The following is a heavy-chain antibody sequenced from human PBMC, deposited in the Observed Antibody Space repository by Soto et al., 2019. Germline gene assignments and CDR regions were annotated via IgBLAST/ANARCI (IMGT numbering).Heavy chain of an antibody. CDR1: GGSFSGYY. J-gene: IGHJ4*02. D-gene: IGHD6-19*01. CDR2: INHSRST. CDR3: GIVAGTSLDY. Sequence: SSETLSLTCAVYGGSFSGYYWSWIRQPPGKGLEWIGEINHSRSTNYNPSLKSRVTISVDTSKNQFSLKLSSVTAADTAVYYCGIVAGTSLDYWGQGTLVTVSS. V-gene: IGHV4-34*01.